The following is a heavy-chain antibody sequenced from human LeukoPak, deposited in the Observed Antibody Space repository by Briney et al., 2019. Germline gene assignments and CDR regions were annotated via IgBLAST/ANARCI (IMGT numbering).Heavy chain of an antibody. D-gene: IGHD5-18*01. V-gene: IGHV4-38-2*01. Sequence: SETVSLTCDVSGYSISSGSYWGWIRQPPGKGLEWIGSSYHSGSTYYEPSLKSRVTISVDTSKNQFSLNLKSVTAADTATYYCAVKRAYTFWFADWGQGTLVTVSS. CDR2: SYHSGST. J-gene: IGHJ4*02. CDR1: GYSISSGSY. CDR3: AVKRAYTFWFAD.